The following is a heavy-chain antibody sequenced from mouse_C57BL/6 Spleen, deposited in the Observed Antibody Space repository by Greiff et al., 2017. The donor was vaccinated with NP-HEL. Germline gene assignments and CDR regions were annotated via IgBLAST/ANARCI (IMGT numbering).Heavy chain of an antibody. CDR3: AREDSNWDGFAY. V-gene: IGHV5-4*01. Sequence: DVMLVESGGGLVKPGGSLKLSCAASGFTFSSYAMSWVRQTPEKRLEWVATISDGGSYTYYPDNVKGRFTISRDNAKNNLYLQMSHLKSEDTAMYYCAREDSNWDGFAYWGQGTLVTVSA. D-gene: IGHD4-1*01. J-gene: IGHJ3*01. CDR1: GFTFSSYA. CDR2: ISDGGSYT.